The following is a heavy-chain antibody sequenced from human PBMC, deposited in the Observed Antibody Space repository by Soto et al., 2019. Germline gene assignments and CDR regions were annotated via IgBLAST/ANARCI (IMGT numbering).Heavy chain of an antibody. CDR1: GGAFSGYY. V-gene: IGHV4-34*01. CDR2: INHSGST. Sequence: SETLSLTCAVYGGAFSGYYWSWIGQPPGKGLEWIGEINHSGSTNYNPALKSRVTISVDTSKNQFSLKLSSVTAADTAVYYCARGGDYYGSGSYYNLYYYYGMDVWGQGTTVT. D-gene: IGHD3-10*01. J-gene: IGHJ6*02. CDR3: ARGGDYYGSGSYYNLYYYYGMDV.